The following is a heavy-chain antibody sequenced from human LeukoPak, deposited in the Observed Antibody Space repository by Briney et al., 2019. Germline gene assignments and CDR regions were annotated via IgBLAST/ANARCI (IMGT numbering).Heavy chain of an antibody. J-gene: IGHJ4*02. V-gene: IGHV4-34*01. CDR1: GGSFSGYY. CDR2: INHSGST. CDR3: ARGPSYYDFWSGYIPFDY. D-gene: IGHD3-3*01. Sequence: SETLSLTCAVYGGSFSGYYWSRIRQPPGKGLEWIGEINHSGSTNYNPSLKSRVTISVDTSKNQFSLKLSSVTAADTAVYYCARGPSYYDFWSGYIPFDYWGQGTLVTVSS.